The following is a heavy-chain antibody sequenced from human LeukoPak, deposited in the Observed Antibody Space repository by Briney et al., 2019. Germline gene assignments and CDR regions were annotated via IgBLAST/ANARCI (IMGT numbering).Heavy chain of an antibody. V-gene: IGHV3-74*01. J-gene: IGHJ6*02. CDR1: GSYW. CDR3: ARTSRPLEWLAEDGMDV. Sequence: GGSLRLSCAASGSYWMHWVRQAPGKGLVWVSHINSDGSWTSYADSVKGRFTISKDNAKNTVYLQMNSLRAEDTAVYYCARTSRPLEWLAEDGMDVWGQGTTVTVSS. D-gene: IGHD3-3*01. CDR2: INSDGSWT.